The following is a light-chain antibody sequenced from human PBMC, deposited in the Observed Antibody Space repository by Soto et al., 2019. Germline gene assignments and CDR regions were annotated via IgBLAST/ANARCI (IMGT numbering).Light chain of an antibody. CDR2: DAS. V-gene: IGKV3-15*01. Sequence: EIVMTQSPATVSVSPGERATLSCRASQSVSSNLAWYQQKPGQAPGLLMYDASTRATGIPARFSGSGSGTEFTLTISSLQSEDFAVYYCQQYNNWVTFGGGTKVEIK. CDR1: QSVSSN. J-gene: IGKJ4*01. CDR3: QQYNNWVT.